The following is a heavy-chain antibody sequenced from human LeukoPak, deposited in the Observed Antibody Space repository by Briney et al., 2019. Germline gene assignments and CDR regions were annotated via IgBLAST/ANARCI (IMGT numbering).Heavy chain of an antibody. Sequence: SETLSLTCTVSGGSISSSSYYWGWIRQPPGKGLEWIGNIYYSGSTYYNPSLKSRVTISVDTSKNQFSLKLSSVTAADTAVYYCAIDLDSSSDYYYYYMDVWGKATTVTVSS. V-gene: IGHV4-39*07. CDR3: AIDLDSSSDYYYYYMDV. CDR2: IYYSGST. CDR1: GGSISSSSYY. J-gene: IGHJ6*03. D-gene: IGHD6-6*01.